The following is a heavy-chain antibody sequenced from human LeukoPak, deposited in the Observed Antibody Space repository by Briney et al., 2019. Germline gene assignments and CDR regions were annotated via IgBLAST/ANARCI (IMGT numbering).Heavy chain of an antibody. CDR3: ARGDRIAAAGTGWFDP. J-gene: IGHJ5*02. D-gene: IGHD6-13*01. CDR2: MNPNSGNT. Sequence: RASVKVSCKASGYTFTSYDINWARQATGQGLEWMGWMNPNSGNTGYAQKFQGRVTMTRNTSISTAYMELNSLRSEDTAVYYCARGDRIAAAGTGWFDPWGQGTLVTVSS. CDR1: GYTFTSYD. V-gene: IGHV1-8*01.